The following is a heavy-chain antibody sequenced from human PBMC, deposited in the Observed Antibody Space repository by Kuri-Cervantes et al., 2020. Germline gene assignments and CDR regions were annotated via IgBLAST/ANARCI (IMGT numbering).Heavy chain of an antibody. CDR3: ARRPPESAFDY. V-gene: IGHV4-39*07. CDR2: IYYSGST. Sequence: LETLSLTCTVSGGSISSSSYYWGWIRQPPGKGLEWIGSIYYSGSTYYNPSLKSRVTISVDTSKNQFSLKLSSVTAADTAVYYCARRPPESAFDYWGQGTLVTVSS. CDR1: GGSISSSSYY. J-gene: IGHJ4*02.